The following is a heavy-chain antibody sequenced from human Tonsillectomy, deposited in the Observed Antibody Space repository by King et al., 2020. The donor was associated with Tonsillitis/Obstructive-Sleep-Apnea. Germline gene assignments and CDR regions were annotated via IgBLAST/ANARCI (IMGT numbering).Heavy chain of an antibody. J-gene: IGHJ4*02. CDR2: INHSGST. CDR3: ARGWAPDY. CDR1: GGSFSDYY. V-gene: IGHV4-34*01. Sequence: VQLLQWGAGLLKPSETLSLTCAVYGGSFSDYYWGWIRQPPGKGLEWIGEINHSGSTNYNPSLKSRVTISVDTSRNQFSLKLTSVTAADTAVYYCARGWAPDYWGQGTLVTVSS.